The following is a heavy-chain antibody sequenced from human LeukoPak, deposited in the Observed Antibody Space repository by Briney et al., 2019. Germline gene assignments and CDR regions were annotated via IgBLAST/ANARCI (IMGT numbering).Heavy chain of an antibody. CDR2: IYTSGST. D-gene: IGHD2-2*01. CDR3: ETADCSSTSCYSFDP. J-gene: IGHJ5*02. CDR1: GGSLSSYY. V-gene: IGHV4-4*07. Sequence: RPSETLSLTCTVSGGSLSSYYGSWIRQPAGKGLEWIGRIYTSGSTNYNPSLKSRVTMSVDTSKNQFSLKLSPATGAATAVYYCETADCSSTSCYSFDPWGQRTLVTVSS.